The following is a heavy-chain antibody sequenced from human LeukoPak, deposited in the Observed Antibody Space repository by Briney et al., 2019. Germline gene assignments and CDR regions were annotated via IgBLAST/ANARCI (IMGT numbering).Heavy chain of an antibody. CDR2: ISDSGDST. CDR3: AKVPYSDYGSGRPPFMDV. J-gene: IGHJ6*02. CDR1: GFIFSNYA. D-gene: IGHD3-10*01. V-gene: IGHV3-23*01. Sequence: GGSLRLSCAASGFIFSNYAMSWVRQAPGRGLEWVLTISDSGDSTYYADSVRGRFTISRDNSKNTLYLQMNSLRAEDTAIHYCAKVPYSDYGSGRPPFMDVWGQGTTVAVSS.